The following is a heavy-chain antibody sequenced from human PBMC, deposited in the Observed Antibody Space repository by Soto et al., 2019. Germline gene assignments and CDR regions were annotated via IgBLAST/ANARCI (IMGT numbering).Heavy chain of an antibody. Sequence: PSETLSLTCTVSGGSISGYYWSWIRQPPGKGLEWIGYIYYSGSTNYNPSLKSRVAISVDTSKNQFSLKLSSVTAADTAVYYCARGDGRNFDYWGQGTLVNVSS. J-gene: IGHJ4*02. CDR3: ARGDGRNFDY. V-gene: IGHV4-59*01. CDR1: GGSISGYY. CDR2: IYYSGST.